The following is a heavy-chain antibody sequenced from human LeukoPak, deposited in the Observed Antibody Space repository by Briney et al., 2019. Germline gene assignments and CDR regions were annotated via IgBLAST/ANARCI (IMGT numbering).Heavy chain of an antibody. CDR3: AELGITMIGGV. CDR2: ISSSGSTI. D-gene: IGHD3-10*02. V-gene: IGHV3-48*03. Sequence: PGGSLRLSCAASGFTFSSYKMNWVRQAPGKGLEGVSYISSSGSTIYYADSVKGRFTISRGNAKNSLYLQMNSLRAEDTAVYYCAELGITMIGGVWGKGTTVTISS. J-gene: IGHJ6*04. CDR1: GFTFSSYK.